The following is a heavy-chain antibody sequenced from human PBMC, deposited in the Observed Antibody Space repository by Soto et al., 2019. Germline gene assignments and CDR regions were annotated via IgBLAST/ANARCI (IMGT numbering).Heavy chain of an antibody. J-gene: IGHJ4*02. CDR2: LGSDGSTT. CDR3: ATLTAPSDH. V-gene: IGHV3-11*01. D-gene: IGHD2-21*02. Sequence: QVQLVKSGGGLVKPGGSLRLSCAASGLTLSDRYMNWIRQTPGKGLEWVSYLGSDGSTTFYADSVKGRFTISRDNAKNSLYLQMNSLRAEDTAVYYCATLTAPSDHWGQGTLVTVSS. CDR1: GLTLSDRY.